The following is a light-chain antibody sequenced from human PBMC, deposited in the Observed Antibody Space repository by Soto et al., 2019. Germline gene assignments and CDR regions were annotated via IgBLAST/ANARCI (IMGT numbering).Light chain of an antibody. V-gene: IGKV1-39*01. CDR2: AAA. Sequence: GDRVTITCRASRYIRTALSWYQQKPGKAPKLLIYAAASLQSGVPSSFRGFGAGTDFTLTITRLQAEDFATYYCQQTYSPPWTFGQGTKVDIK. CDR1: RYIRTA. J-gene: IGKJ1*01. CDR3: QQTYSPPWT.